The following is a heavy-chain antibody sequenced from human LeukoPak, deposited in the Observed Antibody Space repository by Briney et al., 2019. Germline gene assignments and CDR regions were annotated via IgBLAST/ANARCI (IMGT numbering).Heavy chain of an antibody. D-gene: IGHD3-22*01. CDR3: ARERGYYDSSGYAFDI. Sequence: PGGSLRLSCAASGFAFSSYAMSWVRQAPGKGLDWVSVIYSGGSTYYADSVKGRFTISRDNSKNTLYLQMNSLRAEDTAVYYCARERGYYDSSGYAFDIWGQGTMVTVSS. J-gene: IGHJ3*02. CDR1: GFAFSSYA. CDR2: IYSGGST. V-gene: IGHV3-66*01.